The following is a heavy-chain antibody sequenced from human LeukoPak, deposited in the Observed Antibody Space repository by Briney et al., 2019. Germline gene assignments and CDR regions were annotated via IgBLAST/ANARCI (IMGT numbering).Heavy chain of an antibody. J-gene: IGHJ4*02. CDR1: GFTLDDYA. D-gene: IGHD5-12*01. CDR2: ISGDGGST. Sequence: GGSLRLSCAASGFTLDDYAMHWVRQAPGKGLEWVSLISGDGGSTYYADSVKGRFTISRDNSKNSLYLQMNSLRTEDTALYYCAKNSGYDFSLDYWGQGTLVTVSS. CDR3: AKNSGYDFSLDY. V-gene: IGHV3-43*02.